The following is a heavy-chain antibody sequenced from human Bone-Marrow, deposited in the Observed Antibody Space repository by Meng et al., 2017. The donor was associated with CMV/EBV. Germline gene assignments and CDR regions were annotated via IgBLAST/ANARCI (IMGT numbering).Heavy chain of an antibody. J-gene: IGHJ4*02. V-gene: IGHV3-30*02. D-gene: IGHD3-3*01. CDR1: GFSFNIFG. Sequence: GGSLRLSCAASGFSFNIFGMHWVRQAPGKGLEWVAFIRHDGSNKYYADSVKGRFTISRDNPKNTLYVQMNSLRVDDTAVYYCAKDLYDFWNGYFIGFDGWGQGTLVTVSS. CDR2: IRHDGSNK. CDR3: AKDLYDFWNGYFIGFDG.